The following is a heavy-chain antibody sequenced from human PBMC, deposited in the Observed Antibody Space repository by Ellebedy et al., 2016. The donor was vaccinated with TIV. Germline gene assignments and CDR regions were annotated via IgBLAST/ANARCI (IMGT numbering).Heavy chain of an antibody. CDR1: GFTFSHYA. J-gene: IGHJ4*02. CDR2: VWYDGSDK. CDR3: ARESCNNITCYFDY. V-gene: IGHV3-33*01. Sequence: GESLKISCAASGFTFSHYAMNWVRQAPGKGLEWVAVVWYDGSDKYYADSVKGRFTISRDNSKNTLFLQMNSLRAEDTAVYYCARESCNNITCYFDYWGLGTLVTVSS. D-gene: IGHD2/OR15-2a*01.